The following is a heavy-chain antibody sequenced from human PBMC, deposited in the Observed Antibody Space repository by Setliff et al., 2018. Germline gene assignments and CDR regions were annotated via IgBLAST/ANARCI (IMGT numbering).Heavy chain of an antibody. J-gene: IGHJ4*02. CDR1: GFTFTNYA. V-gene: IGHV3-23*03. CDR2: IYNGPGST. Sequence: GSLRLSCPASGFTFTNYALTWVRQAPGKGLEWLSVIYNGPGSTYYADSVKGRFIISRDNAKNSLSLQMNSLRTEDTAVYYCFGAGTCSYWGQGTLVTVSS. CDR3: FGAGTCSY. D-gene: IGHD3-10*01.